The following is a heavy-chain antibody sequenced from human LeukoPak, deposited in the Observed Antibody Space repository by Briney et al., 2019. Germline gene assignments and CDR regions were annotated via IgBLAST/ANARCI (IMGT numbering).Heavy chain of an antibody. J-gene: IGHJ4*02. V-gene: IGHV3-23*01. Sequence: GGSLRLSCAASGFTFSSYAMSWVRQAPGKGLEWVSDISGSGGSTYYAVSVKGRFTISRDNSKNTLYLQMNSLRAEDTAVYYCAKDRDFWSGYYDFDFWGRGTLVTVSS. D-gene: IGHD3-3*01. CDR2: ISGSGGST. CDR1: GFTFSSYA. CDR3: AKDRDFWSGYYDFDF.